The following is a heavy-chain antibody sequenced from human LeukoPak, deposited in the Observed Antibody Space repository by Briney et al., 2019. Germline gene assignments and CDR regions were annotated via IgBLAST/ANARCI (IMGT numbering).Heavy chain of an antibody. CDR2: INPSGGST. Sequence: ASVKVSCKASGYTFTSYYMHWVRQAPGQGLEWMGIINPSGGSTSYAQKFQGRVTMTRDTSISTAYMELSRLRSDDTAVYYCARGIAVAEDLFGYWGQGTLVTVSS. D-gene: IGHD6-19*01. V-gene: IGHV1-46*01. J-gene: IGHJ4*02. CDR1: GYTFTSYY. CDR3: ARGIAVAEDLFGY.